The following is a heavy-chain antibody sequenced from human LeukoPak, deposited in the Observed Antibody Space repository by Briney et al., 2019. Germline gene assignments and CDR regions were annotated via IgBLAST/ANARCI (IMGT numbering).Heavy chain of an antibody. D-gene: IGHD1-1*01. J-gene: IGHJ4*02. CDR1: GFTFSSYG. CDR2: IRYDGSNK. CDR3: ARGVPTGIDYFDY. V-gene: IGHV3-30*02. Sequence: GGSLRLSCVASGFTFSSYGMHWVRQAPGKGLEWVAFIRYDGSNKYYADSVKGRFTISRDNSKNTLYLQMNSLRAEDTAVYYCARGVPTGIDYFDYWGQGTLVTVSS.